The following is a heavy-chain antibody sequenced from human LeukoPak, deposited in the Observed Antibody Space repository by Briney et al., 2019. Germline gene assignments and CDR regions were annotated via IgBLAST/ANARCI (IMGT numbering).Heavy chain of an antibody. CDR1: GVSISSYY. Sequence: PSETLSLTCTVSGVSISSYYWSWIRQPPGKGLEWIGYIYYIGSTNYNPSLKSRVTISVDTSKNQFSLKLSSVTAADTAVYYCARRLPFGDAFDIWGQGTMVTVSS. J-gene: IGHJ3*02. D-gene: IGHD3-16*01. V-gene: IGHV4-59*08. CDR2: IYYIGST. CDR3: ARRLPFGDAFDI.